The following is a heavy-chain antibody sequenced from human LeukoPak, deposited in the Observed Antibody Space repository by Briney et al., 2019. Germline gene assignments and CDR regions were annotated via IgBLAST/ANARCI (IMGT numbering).Heavy chain of an antibody. CDR1: GFTFSSYG. CDR3: AKDRDIYYDSSGYRQNDAFDI. D-gene: IGHD3-22*01. CDR2: IWYDESNK. Sequence: PGRSLRLSCAASGFTFSSYGMHWVRQAPGKGLDWVAVIWYDESNKYYADSVKGRFTISRDNSKNTLYLQMNSLRAEDTAVYYCAKDRDIYYDSSGYRQNDAFDIWGQGTMVTVSS. V-gene: IGHV3-33*06. J-gene: IGHJ3*02.